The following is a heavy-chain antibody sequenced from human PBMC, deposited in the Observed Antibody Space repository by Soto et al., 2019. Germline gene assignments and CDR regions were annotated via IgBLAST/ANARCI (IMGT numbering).Heavy chain of an antibody. CDR1: GYTFTSYA. J-gene: IGHJ6*03. D-gene: IGHD3-3*01. CDR3: ARVRRFGSTMDV. V-gene: IGHV1-3*01. Sequence: ASVKVSCKASGYTFTSYAMHWVRQAPGQRLEWMGWINAGNGNTKYSQKFQGRVTITRDTSASTAYMELSSLRSEDTAVYYCARVRRFGSTMDVWGKGTTVTVSS. CDR2: INAGNGNT.